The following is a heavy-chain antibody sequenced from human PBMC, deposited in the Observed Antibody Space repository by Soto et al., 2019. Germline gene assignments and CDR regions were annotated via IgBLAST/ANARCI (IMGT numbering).Heavy chain of an antibody. CDR1: GFTVSSNY. V-gene: IGHV3-53*01. J-gene: IGHJ3*02. CDR2: IYSGGST. CDR3: ARDRWYSCGWYGGHDAFDI. D-gene: IGHD6-19*01. Sequence: PGGSLRLSCAASGFTVSSNYMSWVRQAPGKGLEWVSVIYSGGSTYYADSVKGRFTISRDNSKNTLYLQMNSLRAEDTAVYYCARDRWYSCGWYGGHDAFDIWGQGPMVNVS.